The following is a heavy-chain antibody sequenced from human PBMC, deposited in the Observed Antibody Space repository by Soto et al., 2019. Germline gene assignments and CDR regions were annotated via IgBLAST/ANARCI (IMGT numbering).Heavy chain of an antibody. V-gene: IGHV3-23*01. CDR1: GCTFSSYA. Sequence: GGSLRLSWAAAGCTFSSYAMSWVRQAPGKGREWVSAMSGSGGSTYYADSGKGRFTISRDNSKNTRYLQMNSLTAADTAVYYCAKEWLFTTFDYLGQGTLVTVSS. D-gene: IGHD3-22*01. CDR2: MSGSGGST. CDR3: AKEWLFTTFDY. J-gene: IGHJ4*02.